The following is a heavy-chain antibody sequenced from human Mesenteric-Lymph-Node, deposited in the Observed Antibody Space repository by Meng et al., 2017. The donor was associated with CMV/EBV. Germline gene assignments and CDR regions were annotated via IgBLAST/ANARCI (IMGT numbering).Heavy chain of an antibody. D-gene: IGHD2-15*01. J-gene: IGHJ5*02. Sequence: GESLKISCVASGLSFSTYTMNWVRQAPGKGLVWVTRINTDGSDTSYADSVKGRFTISRDNAKNTLYLEMNSLRAEDTAVYYCAKDGVVAATPWFDPWDQGTLVTVSS. V-gene: IGHV3-74*01. CDR3: AKDGVVAATPWFDP. CDR2: INTDGSDT. CDR1: GLSFSTYT.